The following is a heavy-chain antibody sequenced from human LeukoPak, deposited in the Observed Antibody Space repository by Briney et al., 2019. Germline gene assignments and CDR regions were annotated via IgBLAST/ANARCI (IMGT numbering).Heavy chain of an antibody. V-gene: IGHV3-48*01. Sequence: GGSLRLSCAASGFTFRSYSMNWVRQAPGKGLEWVSYISSSSSTIYYADSVKGRFTISRDNAKNSLYLQMNSLRAEDTAVYYCARSHRSFASGSGDFWGQGTLVTVSS. CDR1: GFTFRSYS. D-gene: IGHD3-10*01. CDR2: ISSSSSTI. J-gene: IGHJ4*02. CDR3: ARSHRSFASGSGDF.